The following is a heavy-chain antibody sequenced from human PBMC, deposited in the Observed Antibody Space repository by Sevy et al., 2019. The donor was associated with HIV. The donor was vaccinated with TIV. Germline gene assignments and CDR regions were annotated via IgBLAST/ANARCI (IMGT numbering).Heavy chain of an antibody. D-gene: IGHD2-15*01. CDR2: ISYDGSNK. V-gene: IGHV3-30-3*01. Sequence: GGSLRLSCAASGFTFSSYAMHWVRQAPGKGLEWVAVISYDGSNKYYADSVKGRFTISRENSKNTRYLQMNSLRAEDTTVYYCASDMINYASSGSWGNWFDPWGQGTLVTVSS. J-gene: IGHJ5*02. CDR3: ASDMINYASSGSWGNWFDP. CDR1: GFTFSSYA.